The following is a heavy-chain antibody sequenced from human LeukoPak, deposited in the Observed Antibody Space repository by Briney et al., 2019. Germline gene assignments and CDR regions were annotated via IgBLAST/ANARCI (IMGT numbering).Heavy chain of an antibody. J-gene: IGHJ4*02. CDR1: DGSISSGGYY. CDR2: IYYSGST. D-gene: IGHD3-16*02. Sequence: PSQTLSLTCTVSDGSISSGGYYWSWIRQHPGKGLEWIGFIYYSGSTYYNPSLKSRVTFSVDTSKNQFSLKLSSVNAADTAVYYCARAVYDYIWGSYRFDYWGQGTLVTVSS. CDR3: ARAVYDYIWGSYRFDY. V-gene: IGHV4-31*03.